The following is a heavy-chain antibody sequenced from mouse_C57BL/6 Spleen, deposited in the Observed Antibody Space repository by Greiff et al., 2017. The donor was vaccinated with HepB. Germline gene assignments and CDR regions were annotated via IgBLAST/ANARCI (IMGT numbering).Heavy chain of an antibody. J-gene: IGHJ3*01. CDR2: IYPGSGNT. CDR1: GYTFTDYY. V-gene: IGHV1-76*01. Sequence: QVQLKQSGAELVRPGASVKLSCKASGYTFTDYYINWVKQRPGQGLEWIARIYPGSGNTYYNEKFKGKATLTAEKSSSTAYMQLSSLTSEDSAVYFCAREGYSNYEEFAYWGQGTLVTVSA. CDR3: AREGYSNYEEFAY. D-gene: IGHD2-5*01.